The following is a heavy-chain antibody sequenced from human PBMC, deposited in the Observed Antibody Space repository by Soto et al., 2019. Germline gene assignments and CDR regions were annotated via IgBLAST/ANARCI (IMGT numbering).Heavy chain of an antibody. Sequence: GGSLRLSCAASGFTFSSYAMHWVRQAPGKGLEWVAVISYDGSNKYYADSVKGRFTISRDNSKNTLYLQMNNLRAEDTAVYYCARDRGSEWELLSYYGMDVWGQGTTVTVSS. D-gene: IGHD1-26*01. CDR3: ARDRGSEWELLSYYGMDV. J-gene: IGHJ6*02. V-gene: IGHV3-30-3*01. CDR2: ISYDGSNK. CDR1: GFTFSSYA.